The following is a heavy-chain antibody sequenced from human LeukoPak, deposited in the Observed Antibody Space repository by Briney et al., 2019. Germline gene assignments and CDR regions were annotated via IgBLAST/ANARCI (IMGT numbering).Heavy chain of an antibody. D-gene: IGHD2-2*03. Sequence: SETLSLTCTVSGGSISSYYWSWIRQPPGEGLEWIGYIYTSGSTNYNPSLKSRVTISVDTSKKQFSLKLSSVTAADTAVYYCARHYGYCSSTSCFGLTDWFDPWGQGTLVTVSS. CDR2: IYTSGST. CDR3: ARHYGYCSSTSCFGLTDWFDP. J-gene: IGHJ5*02. V-gene: IGHV4-4*09. CDR1: GGSISSYY.